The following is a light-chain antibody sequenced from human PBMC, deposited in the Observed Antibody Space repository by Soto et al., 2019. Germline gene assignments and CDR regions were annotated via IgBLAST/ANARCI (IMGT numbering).Light chain of an antibody. CDR1: QNIHRY. CDR3: QQSYSTPFA. V-gene: IGKV1-39*01. Sequence: DIQMTQSPSSLSASVGDRVTITCRASQNIHRYLNWYQHKPGKAPKLLIYGASNLQSGVPSRFSGSGSGTDFTLTISGLQREDFASYYCQQSYSTPFAFGPGTKVDVE. CDR2: GAS. J-gene: IGKJ3*01.